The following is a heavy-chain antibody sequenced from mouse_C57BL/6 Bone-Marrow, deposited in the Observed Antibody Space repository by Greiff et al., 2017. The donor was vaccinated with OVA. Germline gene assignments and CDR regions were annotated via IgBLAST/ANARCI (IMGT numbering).Heavy chain of an antibody. V-gene: IGHV1-22*01. D-gene: IGHD1-1*01. CDR2: INPNNGGT. Sequence: EVQLQQSGPELVKPGASVKMSCKASGYTFTDYNMHWVKQSHGKSLEWIGYINPNNGGTSYNQKFKGKATLTVNKSSSTAYMELRSLTAEDSAVYYCPTTGEARGDYWGQGTSVTVSS. CDR3: PTTGEARGDY. CDR1: GYTFTDYN. J-gene: IGHJ4*01.